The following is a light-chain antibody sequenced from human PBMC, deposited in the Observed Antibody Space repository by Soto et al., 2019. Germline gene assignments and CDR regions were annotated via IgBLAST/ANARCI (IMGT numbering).Light chain of an antibody. J-gene: IGKJ4*01. CDR2: AAS. CDR1: QSISTW. CDR3: QEANNFPRLT. V-gene: IGKV1-12*01. Sequence: DIQMTQSPSSVSASVGDRVTITCRASQSISTWLAWYQQKPGKAPRLLIYAASTLQSGVPSRFRGSGSGTDFTLTINSLQPEDFATYYCQEANNFPRLTFGGGTRVDIK.